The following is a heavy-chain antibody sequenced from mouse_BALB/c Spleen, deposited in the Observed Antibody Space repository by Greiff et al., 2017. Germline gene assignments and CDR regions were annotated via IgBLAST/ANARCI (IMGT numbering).Heavy chain of an antibody. D-gene: IGHD2-1*01. J-gene: IGHJ3*01. CDR2: ISSGGGNT. V-gene: IGHV5-9*04. CDR3: ARHGNYWFAY. Sequence: EVHLVESGGGLVKPGGSLKLSCAASGFTFSSYTMSWVRQTPEKRLEWVATISSGGGNTYYPDSVKGRFTISRDNAKNNLYLQMSSLKSEDTAMYYCARHGNYWFAYWGQGTLVTVSA. CDR1: GFTFSSYT.